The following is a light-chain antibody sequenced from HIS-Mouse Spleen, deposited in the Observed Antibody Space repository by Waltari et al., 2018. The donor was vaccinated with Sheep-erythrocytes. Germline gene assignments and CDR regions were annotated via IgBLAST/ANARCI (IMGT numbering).Light chain of an antibody. J-gene: IGLJ1*01. V-gene: IGLV2-11*01. Sequence: QSALTQPRSVSGSPGPSVTISCTGTTRDVGGYNYVSCYQQHPGKAPKLLIYDVSKRPSGAPDRFSGSKSGNTASLTISGLQAEDEADYYCCAYAGSYNHVFATGTKVTVL. CDR3: CAYAGSYNHV. CDR2: DVS. CDR1: TRDVGGYNY.